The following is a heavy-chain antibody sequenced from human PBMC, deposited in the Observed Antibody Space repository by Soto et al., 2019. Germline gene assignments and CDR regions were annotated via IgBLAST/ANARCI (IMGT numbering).Heavy chain of an antibody. CDR1: GFTFSNYA. Sequence: EVQLLESGGGLVQPGGSLRLSCAASGFTFSNYAMSWVRQAPGKGVEWGSGISGSGGRTYYADSVKGRFTISRDNSKNTLYLQMNSLRAEDRAVYYCAKEGPMVSYFDYWGQGTLVTVSS. V-gene: IGHV3-23*01. CDR3: AKEGPMVSYFDY. D-gene: IGHD5-18*01. J-gene: IGHJ4*02. CDR2: ISGSGGRT.